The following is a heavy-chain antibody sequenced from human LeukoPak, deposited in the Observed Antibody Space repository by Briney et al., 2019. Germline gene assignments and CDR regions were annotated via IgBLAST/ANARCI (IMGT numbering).Heavy chain of an antibody. J-gene: IGHJ3*02. CDR3: ARDLPKTGYVGALDI. Sequence: ASVKVSCKASGYTFTDYYILWVRQAPGQGPEWMGWINPNSGGTNYAQNFKGRVTMTRDTSISTAYMEVNSLTSDDTAVYYCARDLPKTGYVGALDIWGQGTMVTVSS. CDR1: GYTFTDYY. V-gene: IGHV1-2*02. D-gene: IGHD5-12*01. CDR2: INPNSGGT.